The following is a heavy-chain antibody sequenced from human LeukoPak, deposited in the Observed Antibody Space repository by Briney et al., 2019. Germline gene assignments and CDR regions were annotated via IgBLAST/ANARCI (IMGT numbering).Heavy chain of an antibody. Sequence: SETLSLTCAVYGGSFSGYYWSWIRQPPGKGLEWIGEINHSGSTNYNPSLKSRVTISVDTSKNQFSLKLSSVTAADTAVYYCARVPGLRYFDWLSQGPHFDYWGQGTLVTVSS. D-gene: IGHD3-9*01. J-gene: IGHJ4*02. CDR1: GGSFSGYY. V-gene: IGHV4-34*01. CDR2: INHSGST. CDR3: ARVPGLRYFDWLSQGPHFDY.